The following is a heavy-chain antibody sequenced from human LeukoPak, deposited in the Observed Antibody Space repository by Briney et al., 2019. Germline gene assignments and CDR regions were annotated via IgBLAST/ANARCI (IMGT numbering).Heavy chain of an antibody. CDR2: IYTSGST. J-gene: IGHJ6*03. Sequence: SETLSLTCAVYGGSFSGYYWSWIRQPAGKGLEWIGRIYTSGSTNYNPSLKSRVTISVDTSKNQFSLKLSSVTAADTAVYYCARDGGYCSGGSCYSGYYYYYMDVWGKGTTVTISS. CDR3: ARDGGYCSGGSCYSGYYYYYMDV. D-gene: IGHD2-15*01. CDR1: GGSFSGYY. V-gene: IGHV4-4*07.